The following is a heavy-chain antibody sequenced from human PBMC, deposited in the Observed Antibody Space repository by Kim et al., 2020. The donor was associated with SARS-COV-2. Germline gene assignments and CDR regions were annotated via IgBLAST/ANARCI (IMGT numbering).Heavy chain of an antibody. CDR1: GGSISSYY. CDR3: ARQRGSSASCVDY. Sequence: ETLSLTCTVSGGSISSYYWNWFRQPPGRGLEWIGNIYYSGSTSYNPSLKSRVTISVDTSKNQFSLKLSSVTAADTAVYYCARQRGSSASCVDYWGQGTLVTVSS. V-gene: IGHV4-59*08. CDR2: IYYSGST. D-gene: IGHD2-2*01. J-gene: IGHJ4*02.